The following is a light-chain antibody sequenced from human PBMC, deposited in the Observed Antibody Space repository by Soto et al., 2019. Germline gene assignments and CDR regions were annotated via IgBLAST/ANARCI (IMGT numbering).Light chain of an antibody. V-gene: IGLV2-14*03. Sequence: QSALTQPASVSDSPGQSITISCTGTSSDVGGSNFVSWYQQHPGKPPKLIIYDVANRPSGVSNRFSGSKSGSTASLIISRLQTEEEADYYCASYTSSTTYVFGPGTKLTVL. CDR3: ASYTSSTTYV. CDR2: DVA. CDR1: SSDVGGSNF. J-gene: IGLJ1*01.